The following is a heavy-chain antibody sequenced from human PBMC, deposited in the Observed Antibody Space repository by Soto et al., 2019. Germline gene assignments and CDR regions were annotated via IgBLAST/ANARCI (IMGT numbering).Heavy chain of an antibody. Sequence: GESLKISCKGSGYSFTTYWISWVRQMPGKGLEWMGRIDPSDSYTTYNPSFQGHVTISADKSITTAHLQWSSLEASDTPMYYCASRYSNYVSAFESWGPGTMGTVSS. CDR3: ASRYSNYVSAFES. CDR2: IDPSDSYT. J-gene: IGHJ3*02. D-gene: IGHD4-4*01. CDR1: GYSFTTYW. V-gene: IGHV5-10-1*01.